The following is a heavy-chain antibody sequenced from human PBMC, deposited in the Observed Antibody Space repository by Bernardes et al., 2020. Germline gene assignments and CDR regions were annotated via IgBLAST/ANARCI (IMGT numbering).Heavy chain of an antibody. CDR2: IYYSGST. Sequence: SETLSLTCTVSGGSISSGGYYWSWIRQHPGKGLEWIGYIYYSGSTYYNPSLKSRVTISVDTSKNQFSLKLSSVTAADTAVYYCARAQLTIFGVARDFDYWGQGTLVTVSS. J-gene: IGHJ4*02. D-gene: IGHD3-3*01. CDR3: ARAQLTIFGVARDFDY. V-gene: IGHV4-31*03. CDR1: GGSISSGGYY.